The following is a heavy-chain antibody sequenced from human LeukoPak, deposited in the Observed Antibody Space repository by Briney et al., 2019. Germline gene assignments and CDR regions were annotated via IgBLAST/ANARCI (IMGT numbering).Heavy chain of an antibody. Sequence: GGSLRLSCAASGFTVSSNYMSWVRQAPGKGLEWVSAISGSGGSTYYADSVKGRFTISRDNSKNTLYLQMNSLRAEDTAVYYCAKDSRQLWPPSCDWGQGTLVTVSS. J-gene: IGHJ4*02. CDR2: ISGSGGST. CDR3: AKDSRQLWPPSCD. D-gene: IGHD5-18*01. CDR1: GFTVSSNY. V-gene: IGHV3-23*01.